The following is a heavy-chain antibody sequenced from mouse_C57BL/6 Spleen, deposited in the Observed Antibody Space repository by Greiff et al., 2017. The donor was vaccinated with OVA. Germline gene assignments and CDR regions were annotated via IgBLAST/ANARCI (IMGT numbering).Heavy chain of an antibody. CDR2: INPSNGGT. CDR1: GYTFTSYW. D-gene: IGHD2-4*01. Sequence: QVQLQQPGTELVKPGASVKLSCKASGYTFTSYWMHWVKQRPGQGLAWIGNINPSNGGTNYNEKFKSKATLTVDTSSSTAYMQLSSLTSESAAVYYCASPYDYDWDFEVWGTGGTGTGSS. V-gene: IGHV1-53*01. CDR3: ASPYDYDWDFEV. J-gene: IGHJ1*03.